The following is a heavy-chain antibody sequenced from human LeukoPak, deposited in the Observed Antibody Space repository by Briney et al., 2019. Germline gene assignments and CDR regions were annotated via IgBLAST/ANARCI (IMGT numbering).Heavy chain of an antibody. V-gene: IGHV3-33*08. D-gene: IGHD1-26*01. CDR2: IWYDASNK. J-gene: IGHJ5*02. CDR1: GFTFSNFG. Sequence: GGSLRLSCAVSGFTFSNFGMHWVRQAPGKGLEWVAVIWYDASNKYYADSVKGRFTISRDNSKNTLYLQMNSLRDDDTAVYYCVRGVGVSRFNYFDPWGQGTLVTVSS. CDR3: VRGVGVSRFNYFDP.